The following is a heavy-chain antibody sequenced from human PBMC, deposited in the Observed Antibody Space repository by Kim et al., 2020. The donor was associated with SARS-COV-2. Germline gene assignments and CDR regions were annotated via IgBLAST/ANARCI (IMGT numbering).Heavy chain of an antibody. V-gene: IGHV3-23*01. D-gene: IGHD3-10*01. CDR3: AKLSGW. J-gene: IGHJ4*02. Sequence: GGSLRLSCAASGFTFSNYAMTWVRQAPGKGLEWVSIITVSGSSTYYADSVKGRFTISRDNSKNTLYLQMNSLRAEDTAVYYCAKLSGWWGQGTLVTVPS. CDR1: GFTFSNYA. CDR2: ITVSGSST.